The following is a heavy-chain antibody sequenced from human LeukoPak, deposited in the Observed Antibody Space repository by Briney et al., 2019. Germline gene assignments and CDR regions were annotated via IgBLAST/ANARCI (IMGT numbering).Heavy chain of an antibody. CDR1: GGSISSYY. J-gene: IGHJ5*02. Sequence: PSETLSLTCTVSGGSISSYYWSWIRQPPGKGLEWIGEINHSGSTNYNPSLKSRVTISVDTSKNQFSLKLSSVTAADTAVYYCARGCYDFWSGYYSANWFDPWGQGTLVTVSS. CDR2: INHSGST. CDR3: ARGCYDFWSGYYSANWFDP. D-gene: IGHD3-3*01. V-gene: IGHV4-34*01.